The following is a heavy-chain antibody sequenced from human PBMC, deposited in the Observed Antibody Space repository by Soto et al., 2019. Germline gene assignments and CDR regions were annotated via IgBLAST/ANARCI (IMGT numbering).Heavy chain of an antibody. V-gene: IGHV3-21*01. Sequence: LEGVSSISSSSSYIYYADSVKXSFTISRDNAKNSLYLKMNSLRAEATDVYYCAREDDSSGYYYQTPLVYWGQGTLVTVSS. D-gene: IGHD3-22*01. CDR2: ISSSSSYI. CDR3: AREDDSSGYYYQTPLVY. J-gene: IGHJ4*02.